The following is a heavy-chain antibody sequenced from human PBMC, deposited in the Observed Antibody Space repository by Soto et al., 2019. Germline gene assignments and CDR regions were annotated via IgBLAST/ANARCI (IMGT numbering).Heavy chain of an antibody. CDR3: ARHGGYCSSTSCYVHYYGMDV. CDR1: GGSISSGDYY. D-gene: IGHD2-2*01. CDR2: IYYSGST. J-gene: IGHJ6*02. V-gene: IGHV4-30-4*01. Sequence: SETLSLTCTVSGGSISSGDYYWSWIRQPPGKGLEWIGYIYYSGSTYYNPSLKSRVTISVDTSKNQFSLKLSSVTAADTAVYYCARHGGYCSSTSCYVHYYGMDVWGQGTTVTVSS.